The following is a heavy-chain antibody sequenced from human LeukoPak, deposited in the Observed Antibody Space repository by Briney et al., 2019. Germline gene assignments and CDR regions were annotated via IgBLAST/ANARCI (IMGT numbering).Heavy chain of an antibody. CDR2: IYYSGST. J-gene: IGHJ6*03. CDR3: ARDLVTMVRGGNYYYYYMDV. CDR1: GGSISSSSYY. Sequence: SETLSLTCTVSGGSISSSSYYWGWIRQPPGKGLEWIGSIYYSGSTYYNPSLKSRVTISVDTSKNQFSLTLTSVTAADTAVYYCARDLVTMVRGGNYYYYYMDVWGKGTTVTISS. V-gene: IGHV4-39*07. D-gene: IGHD3-10*01.